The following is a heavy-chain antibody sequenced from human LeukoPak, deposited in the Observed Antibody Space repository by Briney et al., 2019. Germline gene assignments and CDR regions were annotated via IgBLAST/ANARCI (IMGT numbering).Heavy chain of an antibody. Sequence: GGSLRLSCAASGFTFSSYGMHWVRQAPGKGLDWVAFIHHDGSNKYYADSVRGRFTISRDNSKNTLYLQMNSLRAEDTAVYYCARDPNPYYYDSSGAVAFDIWGQGTMVTVSS. CDR1: GFTFSSYG. CDR3: ARDPNPYYYDSSGAVAFDI. J-gene: IGHJ3*02. CDR2: IHHDGSNK. V-gene: IGHV3-30*02. D-gene: IGHD3-22*01.